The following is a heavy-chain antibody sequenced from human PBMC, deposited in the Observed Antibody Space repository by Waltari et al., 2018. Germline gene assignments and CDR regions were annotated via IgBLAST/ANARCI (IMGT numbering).Heavy chain of an antibody. Sequence: QVQLQESGPGLVKPSETLSLTCTVSGGSISSYYWSWIRQPAGKGLAWIGRIYTSGSTNYNPSLKSRVTMSVDTSKNQFSLKLSSVTAADTAVYYCARERVLRYFDWLSTVGRNYYYYYYMDVWGKGTTVTISS. D-gene: IGHD3-9*01. V-gene: IGHV4-4*07. J-gene: IGHJ6*03. CDR3: ARERVLRYFDWLSTVGRNYYYYYYMDV. CDR2: IYTSGST. CDR1: GGSISSYY.